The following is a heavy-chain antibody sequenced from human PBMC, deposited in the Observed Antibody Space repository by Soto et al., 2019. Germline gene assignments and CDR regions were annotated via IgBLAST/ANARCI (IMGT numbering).Heavy chain of an antibody. V-gene: IGHV3-30*18. J-gene: IGHJ4*02. CDR3: AKDRYSSSLDY. D-gene: IGHD6-13*01. CDR2: ISYDGSNK. CDR1: GFTFSSYG. Sequence: PGGSLRLSCAASGFTFSSYGMHWVRQAPGKGLEWVAVISYDGSNKYYADSVKGRFTISRDNSKNTLYLQMNSLRAEDTAVYYCAKDRYSSSLDYWGQGTLVTVSS.